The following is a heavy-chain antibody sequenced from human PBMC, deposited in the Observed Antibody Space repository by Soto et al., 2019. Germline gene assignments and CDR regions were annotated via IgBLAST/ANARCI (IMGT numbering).Heavy chain of an antibody. Sequence: GGSLSLSCAGSGFTFRWFGMNWVRQAPGKGLEWVARISNDGSNEYYVDSVKGRFTISRDNSKNTLYLQMDSLRAEDTAVYYCAKGEVRGIIPSYFDYWGLGTLVTVSS. D-gene: IGHD3-10*01. CDR2: ISNDGSNE. J-gene: IGHJ4*02. CDR3: AKGEVRGIIPSYFDY. V-gene: IGHV3-30*18. CDR1: GFTFRWFG.